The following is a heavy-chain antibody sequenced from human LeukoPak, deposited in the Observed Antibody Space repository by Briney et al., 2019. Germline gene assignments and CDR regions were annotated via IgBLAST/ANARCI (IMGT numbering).Heavy chain of an antibody. Sequence: ASVKVSCKASGYTLTRYFIHWVRQAPGQGLEWMGIINPNGGSTSYPQKFQGRVTMTRDTSTNTVYMELSSLKSEDTAVYYCARAVLRSYFRFDYWGQGTLVTVSS. CDR2: INPNGGST. D-gene: IGHD3-3*01. V-gene: IGHV1-46*01. CDR1: GYTLTRYF. CDR3: ARAVLRSYFRFDY. J-gene: IGHJ4*02.